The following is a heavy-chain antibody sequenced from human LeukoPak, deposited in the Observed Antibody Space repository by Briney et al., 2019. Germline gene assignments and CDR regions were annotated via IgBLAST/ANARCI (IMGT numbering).Heavy chain of an antibody. CDR1: GYGLTELA. J-gene: IGHJ3*01. D-gene: IGHD1-14*01. V-gene: IGHV1-24*01. Sequence: ASVKVSCKVSGYGLTELAMHWVRQAPGIGLEWMGGFDPEEGETIYPQKLQGRVTMTEDTSTDTAYMELSSPRFEDTAVYYCATNVPHQNVHTTSDHVAFDLWGQGTKVTVSS. CDR2: FDPEEGET. CDR3: ATNVPHQNVHTTSDHVAFDL.